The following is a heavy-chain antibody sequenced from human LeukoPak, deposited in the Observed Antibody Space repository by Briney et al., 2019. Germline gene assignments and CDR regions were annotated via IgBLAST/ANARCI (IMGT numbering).Heavy chain of an antibody. D-gene: IGHD6-13*01. CDR2: ISAYNGNT. V-gene: IGHV1-18*04. CDR1: GYTFTSYG. CDR3: ARDVIAYFDY. J-gene: IGHJ4*02. Sequence: EASVKVSCKASGYTFTSYGISSVRQAPGQGLEWVGWISAYNGNTNYAQKLQGRVTMTTDTSTSTAYMELSSLRSDDTAVYYCARDVIAYFDYWGQGTLVTVSS.